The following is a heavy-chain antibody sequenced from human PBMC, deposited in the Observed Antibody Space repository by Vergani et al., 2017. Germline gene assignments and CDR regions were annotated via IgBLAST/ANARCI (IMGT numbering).Heavy chain of an antibody. V-gene: IGHV4-61*02. Sequence: QVQLQESGPGLVKPSQTLSFTCTVPGGSISSGSYYWSWIRQPAGKGLEWIGRIYTSGSTNYNPSLKSRVTISVDTSKNQFSLKLRSVTAADAAVYYCARAVLTTYYNFWSSFMDVWDRGTTVTVSS. CDR2: IYTSGST. D-gene: IGHD3-3*01. CDR3: ARAVLTTYYNFWSSFMDV. J-gene: IGHJ6*03. CDR1: GGSISSGSYY.